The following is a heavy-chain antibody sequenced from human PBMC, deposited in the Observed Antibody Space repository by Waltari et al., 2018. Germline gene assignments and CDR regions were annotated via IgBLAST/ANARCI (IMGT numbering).Heavy chain of an antibody. CDR2: IYYSGCT. CDR1: GGSISSGGYY. D-gene: IGHD3-22*01. J-gene: IGHJ3*02. V-gene: IGHV4-31*01. CDR3: ARYYYDSSGSQDAFDI. Sequence: QVQLQESGPGLVKPSQTLSLTCTVSGGSISSGGYYWSWIRQHPGKGLEWIGYIYYSGCTYYNPSLKSLVTISVDTAKNQFSLKLSSVTAADTAVYYCARYYYDSSGSQDAFDIWGQGTMVTVSS.